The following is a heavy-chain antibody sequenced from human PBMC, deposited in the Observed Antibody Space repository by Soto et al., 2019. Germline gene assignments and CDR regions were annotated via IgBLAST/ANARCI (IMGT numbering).Heavy chain of an antibody. CDR2: SSSRSSTI. CDR1: GFTFRSYS. V-gene: IGHV3-48*01. CDR3: ARDRCSGSSCYSCDY. J-gene: IGHJ4*02. Sequence: HPGGSLRLSCAVSGFTFRSYSMNWVRQAPGKGLEWVSYSSSRSSTIYYADSVKGRFTISRDNAKNSLYLQMNSLRAEDTAVYYCARDRCSGSSCYSCDYWGQGTLVTVSS. D-gene: IGHD2-15*01.